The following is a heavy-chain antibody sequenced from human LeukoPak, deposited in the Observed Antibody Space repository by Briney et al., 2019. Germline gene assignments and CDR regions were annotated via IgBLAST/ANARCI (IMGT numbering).Heavy chain of an antibody. V-gene: IGHV1-69*13. CDR1: GGTFSSYA. CDR3: ARGKESGTYCYDSSGYYPLGY. J-gene: IGHJ4*02. D-gene: IGHD3-22*01. Sequence: ASVKVSCKASGGTFSSYAISWVRQAPGQGLEWMGGIIPIFGTANYAQKFQGRVTITADESTSTAYMELSSLRSEDTAVYYCARGKESGTYCYDSSGYYPLGYWGQGTLVTVSS. CDR2: IIPIFGTA.